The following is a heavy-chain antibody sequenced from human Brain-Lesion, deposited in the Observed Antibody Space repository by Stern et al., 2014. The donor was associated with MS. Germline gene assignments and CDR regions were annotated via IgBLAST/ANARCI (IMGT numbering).Heavy chain of an antibody. D-gene: IGHD1-26*01. Sequence: QVQLVQSGAEVKKPGSSVKVSCKASGGTFSTYGLSWGRPAPGHGLAWMGGVIPIAGTPTYAQKFQGRVTITADEPTSTAYMELSSLRSDDTAVYYCTRDTGVGAYFDYWGQGTLVTVTS. CDR2: VIPIAGTP. CDR1: GGTFSTYG. CDR3: TRDTGVGAYFDY. V-gene: IGHV1-69*01. J-gene: IGHJ4*02.